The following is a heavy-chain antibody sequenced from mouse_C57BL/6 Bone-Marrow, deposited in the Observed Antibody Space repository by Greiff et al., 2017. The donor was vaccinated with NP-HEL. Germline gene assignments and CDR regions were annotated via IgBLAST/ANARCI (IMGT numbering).Heavy chain of an antibody. D-gene: IGHD2-4*01. Sequence: VQLKQSGAELVRPGASVKLSCTASGFNIKDDYMHWVKQRPEQGLEWIGWIDPENGDTEYASKFQGKATITADTSSNTAYLQLSSLTSEDTAVYYCIGGLYYYAMDYWGQGTSVTVSS. V-gene: IGHV14-4*01. J-gene: IGHJ4*01. CDR2: IDPENGDT. CDR3: IGGLYYYAMDY. CDR1: GFNIKDDY.